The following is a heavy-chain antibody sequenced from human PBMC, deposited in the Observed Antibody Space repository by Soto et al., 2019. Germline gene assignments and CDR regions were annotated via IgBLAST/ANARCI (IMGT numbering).Heavy chain of an antibody. D-gene: IGHD2-8*01. V-gene: IGHV4-59*12. CDR1: GDSISSFY. CDR2: MYYSGDI. Sequence: PSETLSLTCTVSGDSISSFYWSWIRQPPGKGLEWIGYMYYSGDITYNPSLKSRVSISVDTSKKKFFLRLTSLTAADTAVYYCARFDCTSRSCYRTNWFDPWGQGTLVTVSS. CDR3: ARFDCTSRSCYRTNWFDP. J-gene: IGHJ5*02.